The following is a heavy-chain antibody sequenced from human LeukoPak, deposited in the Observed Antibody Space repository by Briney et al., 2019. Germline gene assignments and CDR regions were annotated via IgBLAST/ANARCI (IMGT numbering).Heavy chain of an antibody. CDR3: ARPIRSRDNNWFDP. CDR2: IYHSGST. Sequence: PSETLSLTCTVSGYSISSGYYWGWIRQPPGKGLEWIGSIYHSGSTYYNPSLKSRVTISVDTSKNQFSLKLSSVTAADTAVYYCARPIRSRDNNWFDPWGQGTLVIVSS. D-gene: IGHD3-10*01. J-gene: IGHJ5*02. CDR1: GYSISSGYY. V-gene: IGHV4-38-2*02.